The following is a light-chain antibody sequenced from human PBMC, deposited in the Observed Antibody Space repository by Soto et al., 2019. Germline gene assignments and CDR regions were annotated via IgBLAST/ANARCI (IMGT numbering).Light chain of an antibody. Sequence: DIQMTQSPSSLSASVGDRVTITCRASQTINGYLNWYQQKPGKAPNLLIYATSSLQSGVPSRFSGSGSGTDFTLIISSLQPEDFATYYCQQSYSNPLTFAGGTKVEVK. J-gene: IGKJ4*01. CDR3: QQSYSNPLT. V-gene: IGKV1-39*01. CDR2: ATS. CDR1: QTINGY.